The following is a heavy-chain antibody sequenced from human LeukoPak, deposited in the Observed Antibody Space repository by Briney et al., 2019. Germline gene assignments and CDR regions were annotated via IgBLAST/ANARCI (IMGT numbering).Heavy chain of an antibody. CDR2: IQVDGSEK. CDR3: ARLLVYNSGGEAFDC. V-gene: IGHV3-7*01. Sequence: GGSLRHFCAASELTFSRKYMSWVRQAPGKGLEWVANIQVDGSEKYYVDSVKGRFTISRDNAKNSLYLQMKSLRAEDTAVYYCARLLVYNSGGEAFDCWGQGTLVTVAS. J-gene: IGHJ4*02. D-gene: IGHD3-10*01. CDR1: ELTFSRKY.